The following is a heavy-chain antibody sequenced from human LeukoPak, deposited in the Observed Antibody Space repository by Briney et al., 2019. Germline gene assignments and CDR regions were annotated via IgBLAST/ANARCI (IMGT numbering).Heavy chain of an antibody. CDR3: ARVRSGYYLDT. J-gene: IGHJ4*02. D-gene: IGHD3-3*01. Sequence: PGGSLRLSCTASGFTFNNYGVTWVRQAPGKGLEWVSVISGDGGTTFYAPFLKGRLTISRDNSKNTVYLQMSSLRAEDTAIYSCARVRSGYYLDTWGQGTLVTVSS. V-gene: IGHV3-23*01. CDR1: GFTFNNYG. CDR2: ISGDGGTT.